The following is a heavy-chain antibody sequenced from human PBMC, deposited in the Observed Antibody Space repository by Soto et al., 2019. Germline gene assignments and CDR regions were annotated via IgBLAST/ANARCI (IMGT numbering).Heavy chain of an antibody. CDR2: IFSNDEK. V-gene: IGHV2-26*01. Sequence: ESGPTLVNPTETLTLTCTVSGFSLSNARMGVSWIRQPPGKALEWLAHIFSNDEKSYSTSLKSRLTISKDTSKSQVVLTMTNMDPVDTATYYCARINRYDFWSGYYPAPDYWGQGTLVT. D-gene: IGHD3-3*01. J-gene: IGHJ4*02. CDR3: ARINRYDFWSGYYPAPDY. CDR1: GFSLSNARMG.